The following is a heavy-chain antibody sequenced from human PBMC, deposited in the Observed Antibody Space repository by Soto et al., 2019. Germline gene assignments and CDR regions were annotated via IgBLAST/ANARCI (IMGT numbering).Heavy chain of an antibody. J-gene: IGHJ6*02. CDR3: AKEVINYYDNSGPWGYYYYGMDV. CDR1: GFTFSSYG. V-gene: IGHV3-30*18. CDR2: ISYDGSNK. D-gene: IGHD3-22*01. Sequence: GGSLRLSCAASGFTFSSYGMHWVRQAPGKGLEWVAVISYDGSNKYYADSVKGRFTISRDNSKNTLYLQMNSLRAEDTAVYYCAKEVINYYDNSGPWGYYYYGMDVWGQGTTVTVSS.